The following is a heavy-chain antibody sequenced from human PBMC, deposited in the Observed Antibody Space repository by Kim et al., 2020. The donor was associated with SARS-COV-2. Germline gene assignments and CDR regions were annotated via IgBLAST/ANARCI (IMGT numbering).Heavy chain of an antibody. V-gene: IGHV3-30*18. D-gene: IGHD1-1*01. J-gene: IGHJ4*02. CDR1: GFTFSNYG. Sequence: GGSLRLSCAASGFTFSNYGMHWVRQAPGKGLEYVATTSYDGNKKFYADSMKGRFTISRDDSMDTLYLQMNSLTTEDTAVYVCTKALPRGQGQGNTEFDHWGQGTLVTVSS. CDR2: TSYDGNKK. CDR3: TKALPRGQGQGNTEFDH.